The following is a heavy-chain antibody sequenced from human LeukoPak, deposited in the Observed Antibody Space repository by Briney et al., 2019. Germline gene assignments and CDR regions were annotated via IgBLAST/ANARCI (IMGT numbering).Heavy chain of an antibody. D-gene: IGHD2-8*01. V-gene: IGHV4-59*12. Sequence: SETLSLTCTVSGGSIRRFYWSWIRQPPGKGLEWIGYIYNIGSTNYNPSLKSRVSISGDTSKNQFSLKLSSVTAADTAVYYCATSRMLRNWFDPWGQGTLVTVSS. CDR1: GGSIRRFY. J-gene: IGHJ5*02. CDR2: IYNIGST. CDR3: ATSRMLRNWFDP.